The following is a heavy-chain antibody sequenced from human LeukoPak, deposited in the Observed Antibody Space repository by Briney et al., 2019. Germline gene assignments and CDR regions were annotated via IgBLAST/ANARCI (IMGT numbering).Heavy chain of an antibody. CDR1: GFTFSSYG. Sequence: PGGTLRLSCAASGFTFSSYGMSWVRQAPGKGLEWVSAISGSGGSTYYADSVKGRFTISRDNSKNTLYLQMNSLRAEDTAVYYCAKDDTYYYGSGSYYEGTLGPNWFDPWGQGTLVTVSS. CDR3: AKDDTYYYGSGSYYEGTLGPNWFDP. D-gene: IGHD3-10*01. J-gene: IGHJ5*02. CDR2: ISGSGGST. V-gene: IGHV3-23*01.